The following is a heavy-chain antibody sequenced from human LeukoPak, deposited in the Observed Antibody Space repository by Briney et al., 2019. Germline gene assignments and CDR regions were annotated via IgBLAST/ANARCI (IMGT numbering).Heavy chain of an antibody. CDR1: GGSISSGGYS. J-gene: IGHJ5*02. V-gene: IGHV4-30-2*01. CDR2: IYHSGST. Sequence: PSETLSLTCTVSGGSISSGGYSWSWIRQPPGKGLEWIGYIYHSGSTYYNPSLKSRVTISVDRSKNQFSLKLSSVTAADTAVYYCARGSAPQGFDPWGQGTLVTVSS. CDR3: ARGSAPQGFDP.